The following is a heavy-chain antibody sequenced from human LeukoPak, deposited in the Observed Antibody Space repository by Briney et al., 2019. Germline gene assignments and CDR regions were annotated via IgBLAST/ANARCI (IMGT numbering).Heavy chain of an antibody. CDR2: INAGNGNT. V-gene: IGHV1-3*01. CDR3: ARWVVGEERSDY. J-gene: IGHJ4*02. CDR1: GYTFTSYA. Sequence: ASVKVSCKASGYTFTSYAMHWVRQAPGQRLEWMGWINAGNGNTKYSQKFQGRVTITRDTSASTAYMELSSLRSEDTAVYYCARWVVGEERSDYWGQGTLVTVSS. D-gene: IGHD3-10*01.